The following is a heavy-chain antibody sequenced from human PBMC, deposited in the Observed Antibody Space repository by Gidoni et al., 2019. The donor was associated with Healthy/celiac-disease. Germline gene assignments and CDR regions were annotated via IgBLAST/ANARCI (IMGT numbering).Heavy chain of an antibody. CDR1: GFTFDDYA. V-gene: IGHV3-9*01. CDR2: ISWNSGSI. D-gene: IGHD2-2*01. Sequence: EVQLVESGGGLVQPGRSLRLSCAASGFTFDDYAIPWVRQAPGKGLGWVSGISWNSGSIGYADSVKGRFTISRDNAKNSLYLQMNSLRAEDTALYYCATMGLGYCSSTSCYSSATYDYWGQGTLVTVSS. CDR3: ATMGLGYCSSTSCYSSATYDY. J-gene: IGHJ4*02.